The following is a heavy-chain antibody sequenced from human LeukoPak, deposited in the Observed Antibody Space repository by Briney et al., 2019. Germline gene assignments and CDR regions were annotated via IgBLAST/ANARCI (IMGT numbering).Heavy chain of an antibody. CDR1: GFTFSSYG. Sequence: GGSLRLSCAASGFTFSSYGMHWVRQAPGKGLEWVAVISYDGSNKYYADSVKGRFTISRDNSKNTLYLQMNSLRDEDTAVYYCAKLWSNWNYRTDGFDIWGQGTMVTVSS. J-gene: IGHJ3*02. D-gene: IGHD1-7*01. CDR2: ISYDGSNK. CDR3: AKLWSNWNYRTDGFDI. V-gene: IGHV3-30*18.